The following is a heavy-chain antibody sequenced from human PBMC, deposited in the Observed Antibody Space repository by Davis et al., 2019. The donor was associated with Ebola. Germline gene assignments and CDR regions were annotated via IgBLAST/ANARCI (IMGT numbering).Heavy chain of an antibody. V-gene: IGHV3-48*02. CDR1: GFTFSSYS. J-gene: IGHJ6*02. CDR2: ISSSSSTI. Sequence: GESLKISCAASGFTFSSYSMNWVRQAPGKGLEWVSYISSSSSTIYYADSVKGRFTISRDNAKNSLYLQMNSLRDEDTAVYYCARTGGYSYGRYYYYYGMDVWGQGTTVTVSS. CDR3: ARTGGYSYGRYYYYYGMDV. D-gene: IGHD5-18*01.